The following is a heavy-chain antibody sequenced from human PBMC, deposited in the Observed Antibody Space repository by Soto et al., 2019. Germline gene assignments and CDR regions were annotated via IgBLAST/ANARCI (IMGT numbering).Heavy chain of an antibody. V-gene: IGHV3-30*03. J-gene: IGHJ4*02. D-gene: IGHD3-10*01. CDR2: ISRDGGTK. CDR3: TDEVASGY. Sequence: QVQLVESGGGVVQPGRSLRLSFAVSGFTVSTYGMHWVRQAPGKGLEWVAVISRDGGTKYYADSVKGRFTISRDNSRNTLFLEMNSLRGDDMAVYYCTDEVASGYWGQGTLVTVSS. CDR1: GFTVSTYG.